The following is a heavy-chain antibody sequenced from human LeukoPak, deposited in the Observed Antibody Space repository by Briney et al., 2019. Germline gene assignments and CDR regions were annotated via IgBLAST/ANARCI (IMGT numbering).Heavy chain of an antibody. J-gene: IGHJ6*03. Sequence: PSETLSLTCAVYGVSFSGHYWAWIRQPPGKGLEWIGEISHSGGTKYNPSLKSRVTISEDTSKNQFSLKLSSVTAADTAVYYCARQQNYYYMDVWGKGTTVTVSS. CDR2: ISHSGGT. CDR1: GVSFSGHY. V-gene: IGHV4-34*01. CDR3: ARQQNYYYMDV.